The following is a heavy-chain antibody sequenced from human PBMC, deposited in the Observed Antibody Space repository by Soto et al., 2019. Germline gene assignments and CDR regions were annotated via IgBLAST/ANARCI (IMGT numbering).Heavy chain of an antibody. Sequence: PSETLSLTCTVSGGSISSYYWSWIRQPPGKGLEWIGYIYYRGSTNYNPSLKSRVTISVDTSKNQFSLKLSSGTAADTAVYYCARDRHADYDTNWFDPWGQGTLVTVS. D-gene: IGHD3-22*01. V-gene: IGHV4-59*01. CDR1: GGSISSYY. J-gene: IGHJ5*02. CDR3: ARDRHADYDTNWFDP. CDR2: IYYRGST.